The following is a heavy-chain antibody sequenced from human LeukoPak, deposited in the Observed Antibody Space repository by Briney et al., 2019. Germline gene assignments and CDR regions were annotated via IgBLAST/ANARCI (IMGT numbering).Heavy chain of an antibody. J-gene: IGHJ5*02. V-gene: IGHV3-48*01. CDR2: ISSSGSTI. CDR1: GFTFSSYS. D-gene: IGHD6-6*01. CDR3: AKDGGFLEYSSSRHDWFDP. Sequence: GGSLRLSCAASGFTFSSYSMNWVRQAPGEGLEWVSYISSSGSTIYYADSVKGRFTISRDNSKNTLYLQMNSLRAEDTAVYYCAKDGGFLEYSSSRHDWFDPWGQGTLVTVSS.